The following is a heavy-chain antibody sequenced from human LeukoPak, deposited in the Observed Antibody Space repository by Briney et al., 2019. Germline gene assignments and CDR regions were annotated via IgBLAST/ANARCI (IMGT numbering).Heavy chain of an antibody. J-gene: IGHJ6*02. CDR2: ISAYNGNT. V-gene: IGHV1-18*01. CDR1: GYTFTSYG. Sequence: ASVKVSCKASGYTFTSYGISWVRQAPGQGLEWMGWISAYNGNTNYAQKLQGRVTMTTDTSTSTAYMELRSLRSDDTAVYYCAREARRGYSYGYLYYYYGMDVWGQGTTVTVSS. CDR3: AREARRGYSYGYLYYYYGMDV. D-gene: IGHD5-18*01.